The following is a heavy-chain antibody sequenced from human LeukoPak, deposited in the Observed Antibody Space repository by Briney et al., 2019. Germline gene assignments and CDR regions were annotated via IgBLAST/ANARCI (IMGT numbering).Heavy chain of an antibody. J-gene: IGHJ4*02. CDR1: GFTFDDYT. CDR3: ATSIGVAVAFDF. Sequence: GGSLRLSCAASGFTFDDYTMHWVRQAPGKGLEWVSLISWDGGSTYYADSVKGRFTISRDNSKNSLYLQMNSLKAEDTAIYYCATSIGVAVAFDFWGQGTLVTVSS. V-gene: IGHV3-43*01. CDR2: ISWDGGST. D-gene: IGHD6-19*01.